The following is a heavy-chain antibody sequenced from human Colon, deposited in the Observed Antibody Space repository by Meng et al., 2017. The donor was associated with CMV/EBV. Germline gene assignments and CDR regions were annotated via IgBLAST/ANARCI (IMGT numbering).Heavy chain of an antibody. CDR1: GFTFASHT. V-gene: IGHV3-21*01. CDR3: ARGDGSVSSPLDY. J-gene: IGHJ4*02. CDR2: ISSRKSHI. Sequence: GALKISCAASGFTFASHTMTWVRQAPGKGLEWVASISSRKSHIYYADSVKGRFTISRDDGQNSPSLQMNSLRVEDTAVYYCARGDGSVSSPLDYWGQGTLVTVSS. D-gene: IGHD3-10*01.